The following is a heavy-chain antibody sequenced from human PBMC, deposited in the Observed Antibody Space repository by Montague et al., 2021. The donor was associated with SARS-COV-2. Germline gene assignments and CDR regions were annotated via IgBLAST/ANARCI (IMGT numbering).Heavy chain of an antibody. V-gene: IGHV4-39*07. CDR3: ARDGFYYDRSGPSNFDY. CDR2: IFYSDCT. Sequence: SETLSLTCTVSVGSISTTNFYWGSIRKTPAKAPAWVGSIFYSDCTXYNPSSKSPVTMSVDTSENQFSLKLSSVTAADTAVYYCARDGFYYDRSGPSNFDYWGQGTL. J-gene: IGHJ4*02. CDR1: VGSISTTNFY. D-gene: IGHD3-22*01.